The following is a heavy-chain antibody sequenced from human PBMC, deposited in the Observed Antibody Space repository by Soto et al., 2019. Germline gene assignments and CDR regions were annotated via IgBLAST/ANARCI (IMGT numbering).Heavy chain of an antibody. D-gene: IGHD3-16*01. J-gene: IGHJ6*01. CDR3: ARGLGGRMDD. CDR1: GTIFSSYT. Sequence: QVQLVQSGAAVKKPGSSVRVSCKASGTIFSSYTISWVRQAPGQGLEWMGRIIPILGETNSAQKFQGRVTLTADKSTNTAYMELNSLRLEDTAVYYCARGLGGRMDDW. V-gene: IGHV1-69*08. CDR2: IIPILGET.